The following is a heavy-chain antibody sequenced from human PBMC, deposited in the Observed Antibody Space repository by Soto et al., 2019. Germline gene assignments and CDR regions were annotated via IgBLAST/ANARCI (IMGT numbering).Heavy chain of an antibody. D-gene: IGHD3-10*01. V-gene: IGHV2-5*02. CDR1: GFSLTTSGVG. CDR2: IFWDDDK. Sequence: QITLKESGPTLVKPTQTLTLTCTFSGFSLTTSGVGVGWIRQPPGKALELLAIIFWDDDKRYSPSLESRLTITKDTSKNQVVLSMTNMDPVDIATYLCPHRRGSIFRGALYNWFDPWGQGSLVTVSP. J-gene: IGHJ5*02. CDR3: PHRRGSIFRGALYNWFDP.